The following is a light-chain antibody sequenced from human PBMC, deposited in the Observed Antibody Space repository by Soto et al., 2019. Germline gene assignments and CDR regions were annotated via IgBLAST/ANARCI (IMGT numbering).Light chain of an antibody. J-gene: IGKJ1*01. Sequence: EILMTQSPSTLSVSPGERATLSCRASQSVSSNLAWYQQKPGQAPRLLIYGASTRATGIPARFSGSGSGTEFTLTISSLPSEDFEVYYCQQYNNWPQTFGQGTKVDIK. CDR3: QQYNNWPQT. V-gene: IGKV3-15*01. CDR1: QSVSSN. CDR2: GAS.